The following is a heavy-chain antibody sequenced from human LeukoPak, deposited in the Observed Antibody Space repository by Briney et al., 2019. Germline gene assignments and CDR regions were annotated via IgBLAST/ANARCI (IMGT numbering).Heavy chain of an antibody. V-gene: IGHV3-33*08. CDR3: ASTTGGLLQYFDY. Sequence: GGSLRLSCAASGFTFSSYGMHWVRQAPGKGLEWVAVIWYDGSNKYYADSVKGRFTISRDNSKNTLYLQMNSLRAEDTAVSYCASTTGGLLQYFDYWGQGTLVTVSS. D-gene: IGHD1-26*01. CDR2: IWYDGSNK. J-gene: IGHJ4*02. CDR1: GFTFSSYG.